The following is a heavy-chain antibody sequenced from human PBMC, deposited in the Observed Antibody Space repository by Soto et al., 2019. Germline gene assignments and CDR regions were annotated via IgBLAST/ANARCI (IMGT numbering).Heavy chain of an antibody. CDR2: IIPIFGTA. D-gene: IGHD5-12*01. V-gene: IGHV1-69*13. Sequence: GASVKVSCKASGGTFSSYAISWVRQAPGQGLEWMGGIIPIFGTANYAQKFQGRVTITADESTSTAYMELSSLRSEDTAVSYCARPSGLDGGGATIYYYRMDVWGQGTTVTVSS. CDR3: ARPSGLDGGGATIYYYRMDV. J-gene: IGHJ6*02. CDR1: GGTFSSYA.